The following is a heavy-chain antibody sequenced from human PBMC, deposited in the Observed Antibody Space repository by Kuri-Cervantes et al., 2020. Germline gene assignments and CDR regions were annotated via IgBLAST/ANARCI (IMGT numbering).Heavy chain of an antibody. Sequence: SWVRQAPGKGLEWIGYIYYSGSTYYSPSLKSRVTISIDTSKNRFSLKLSSVTAADTAVYYCASTHYGDYGLDYWGQGTLVTVSS. CDR2: IYYSGST. D-gene: IGHD4-17*01. V-gene: IGHV4-30-4*08. CDR3: ASTHYGDYGLDY. J-gene: IGHJ4*02.